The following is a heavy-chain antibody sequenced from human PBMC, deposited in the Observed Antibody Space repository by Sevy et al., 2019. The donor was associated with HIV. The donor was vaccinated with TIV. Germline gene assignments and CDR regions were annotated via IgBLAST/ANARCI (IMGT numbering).Heavy chain of an antibody. J-gene: IGHJ4*02. CDR3: GKPYCSGGSCYHY. CDR1: GFTFSSYA. Sequence: GGSLRLSCSASGFTFSSYAMHWVRQAPGKGLEYVSAISSNGGSTYYADSVKGRFTISRDNSKNTLYLQMSSLRAEDPAVYYCGKPYCSGGSCYHYWGQGTLVTVSS. CDR2: ISSNGGST. D-gene: IGHD2-15*01. V-gene: IGHV3-64D*06.